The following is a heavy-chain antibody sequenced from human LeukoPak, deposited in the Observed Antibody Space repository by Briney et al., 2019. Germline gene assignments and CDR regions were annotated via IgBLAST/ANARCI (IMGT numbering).Heavy chain of an antibody. J-gene: IGHJ3*02. D-gene: IGHD1-20*01. CDR3: ARVGTLYNWNDRPTLDAFDI. Sequence: VASVKVSCKASGGTFSSYAISWVRQAPGQGLEWMGGIIPIFGTANYAQKFQGRVTITPDESTSTAYMDLSSLRSEDTAVYYCARVGTLYNWNDRPTLDAFDIWGQGTMVTVSS. CDR2: IIPIFGTA. CDR1: GGTFSSYA. V-gene: IGHV1-69*13.